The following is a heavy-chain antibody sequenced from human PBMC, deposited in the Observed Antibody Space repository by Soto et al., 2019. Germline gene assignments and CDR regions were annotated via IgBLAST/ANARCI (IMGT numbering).Heavy chain of an antibody. J-gene: IGHJ3*02. CDR1: GGSISSYY. Sequence: SETLSLTCTVSGGSISSYYWSWIRQPPGKGLEWIGYISYTGSTNSNPSLKSRVTISIDTSKNQFSLKLSSVTAADTAVYYCATDRSDAAFDIWGQGTMVTV. CDR3: ATDRSDAAFDI. V-gene: IGHV4-59*01. CDR2: ISYTGST.